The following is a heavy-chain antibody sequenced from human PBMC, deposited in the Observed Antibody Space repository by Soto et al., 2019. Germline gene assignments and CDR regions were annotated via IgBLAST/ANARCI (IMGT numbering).Heavy chain of an antibody. D-gene: IGHD3-9*01. CDR2: IYGDDDK. CDR1: GFPLSTSGVG. CDR3: AHRKRGYDILTGYYSWYFDL. Sequence: QITLKESGPTLVKPTQTLTLTCTFSGFPLSTSGVGVGWIRQPPGKALEWLALIYGDDDKHYSSSLKNRLTIPKDTSKNQVVLTMTNMDPVDTATYYCAHRKRGYDILTGYYSWYFDLWGRGTLVTVSS. J-gene: IGHJ2*01. V-gene: IGHV2-5*02.